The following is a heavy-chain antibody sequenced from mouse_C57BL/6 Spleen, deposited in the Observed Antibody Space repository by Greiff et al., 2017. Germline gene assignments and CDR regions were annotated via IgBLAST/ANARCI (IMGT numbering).Heavy chain of an antibody. CDR1: GFTFSSYG. CDR2: ISSGGSYT. D-gene: IGHD1-1*01. Sequence: EVKLVESGGDLVKPGGSLKLSCAASGFTFSSYGMSWVRQTPDKRLEWVATISSGGSYTYYPDSVKGRFTISRDNAKNTLYLQMSSLKSEYTAMYYCARQGYYYGSSYLYAMDYWGQGTSVTVSS. J-gene: IGHJ4*01. V-gene: IGHV5-6*01. CDR3: ARQGYYYGSSYLYAMDY.